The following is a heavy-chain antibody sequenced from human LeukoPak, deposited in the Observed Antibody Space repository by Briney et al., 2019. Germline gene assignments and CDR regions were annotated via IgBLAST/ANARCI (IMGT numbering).Heavy chain of an antibody. CDR3: ARDARYSYGLNSDVFDI. CDR2: IYYSGST. Sequence: SETLSLTCTVSGGSISSYYWSWIRQPPGKGLEWIGYIYYSGSTNYNPSLKSRVTISVDTSKNQFSLKLSSVTAADTAVYYCARDARYSYGLNSDVFDIWGQGTMVTVSS. J-gene: IGHJ3*02. D-gene: IGHD5-18*01. CDR1: GGSISSYY. V-gene: IGHV4-59*01.